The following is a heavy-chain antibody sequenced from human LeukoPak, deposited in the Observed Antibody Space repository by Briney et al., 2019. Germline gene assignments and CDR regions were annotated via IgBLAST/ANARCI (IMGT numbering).Heavy chain of an antibody. V-gene: IGHV3-23*01. J-gene: IGHJ4*02. D-gene: IGHD6-13*01. CDR2: ISGSGGST. CDR3: AKDRAAAGTCFDY. Sequence: GGSLRLSCAASGFTFSSYGMSWVRQAPGKGLEWVSAISGSGGSTYYADSVKGRFTISRDNSKNTLYLQMNSLRAEDTAAYYCAKDRAAAGTCFDYWGQGTLVTVSS. CDR1: GFTFSSYG.